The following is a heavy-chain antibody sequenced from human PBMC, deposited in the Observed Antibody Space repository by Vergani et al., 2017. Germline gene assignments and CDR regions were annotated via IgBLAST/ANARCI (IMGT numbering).Heavy chain of an antibody. Sequence: QLQLQESGPGLVKPSETLSLTCTVSGGSISSSSYYWGWIRQPPGKGLEWIGSIYYSGSTYYNPSLKSRVTISVDTSKNQFSLKLSSVTAADTAVYYCARLGRSSGWTYFDYWGQGTLVTVSS. V-gene: IGHV4-39*01. CDR3: ARLGRSSGWTYFDY. CDR1: GGSISSSSYY. CDR2: IYYSGST. J-gene: IGHJ4*02. D-gene: IGHD6-19*01.